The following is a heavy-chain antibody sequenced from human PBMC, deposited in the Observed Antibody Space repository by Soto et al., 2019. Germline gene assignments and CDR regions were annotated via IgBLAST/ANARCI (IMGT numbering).Heavy chain of an antibody. J-gene: IGHJ6*03. CDR2: ISAYNGNT. D-gene: IGHD2-21*01. Sequence: DSVKGSFKASGYTFTSYGVSWVRQAPGQGLEWMGWISAYNGNTNYAQKLQGRVTMTTDTSTSTAYMELRSLRSDDTAVYYCAREGAYCGGDCYSPYYYMDVWGKGTTVTVSS. CDR1: GYTFTSYG. V-gene: IGHV1-18*01. CDR3: AREGAYCGGDCYSPYYYMDV.